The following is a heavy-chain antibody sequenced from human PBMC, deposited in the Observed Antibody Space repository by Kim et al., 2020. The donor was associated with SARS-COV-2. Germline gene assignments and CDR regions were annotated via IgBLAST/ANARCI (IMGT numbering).Heavy chain of an antibody. CDR3: TTLGGIAVAGTDWFDP. CDR1: GFTFSNAW. D-gene: IGHD6-19*01. V-gene: IGHV3-15*01. Sequence: GGSLRLSCVASGFTFSNAWMSWVRQAPGKGLEWVGRIKSKTDGGTTDYAAPVKGRFTISRDDSKNTLYLQMNSLKTEDTAVYYCTTLGGIAVAGTDWFDPWGQGTLVTVSS. CDR2: IKSKTDGGTT. J-gene: IGHJ5*02.